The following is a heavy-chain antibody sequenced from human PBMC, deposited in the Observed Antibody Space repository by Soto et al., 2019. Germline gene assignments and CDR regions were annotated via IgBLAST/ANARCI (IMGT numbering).Heavy chain of an antibody. CDR1: GGSISSSSYY. Sequence: PSETLSLTCTVSGGSISSSSYYWGWIRQPPGKGLEWIGSIYYSGSTYYNPSLKSRVTISVDTSKNQFSLKLSSVTAADTAVYYCARNPGQKREPPHYFDYWGQGTLVTVS. J-gene: IGHJ4*02. D-gene: IGHD1-1*01. CDR3: ARNPGQKREPPHYFDY. CDR2: IYYSGST. V-gene: IGHV4-39*01.